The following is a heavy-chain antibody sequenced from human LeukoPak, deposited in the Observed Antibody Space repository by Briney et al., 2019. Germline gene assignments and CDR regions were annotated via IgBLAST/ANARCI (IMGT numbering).Heavy chain of an antibody. CDR2: ISYDGSNK. Sequence: SGGSLRLSCAASGFSISDYYMSWIRQAPGKGLEWVAVISYDGSNKYYADSVKGRFTISRDNSKNTLYLQMNSLRAEDTAVYYCARGRSSGWYMDVWGKGTTVTVSS. CDR1: GFSISDYY. CDR3: ARGRSSGWYMDV. J-gene: IGHJ6*04. V-gene: IGHV3-30*03. D-gene: IGHD6-19*01.